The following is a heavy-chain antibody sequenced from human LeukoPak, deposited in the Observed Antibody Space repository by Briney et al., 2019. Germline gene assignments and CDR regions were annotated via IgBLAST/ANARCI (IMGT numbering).Heavy chain of an antibody. CDR1: GGSISSHY. V-gene: IGHV4-4*07. Sequence: SETLSLTCTVSGGSISSHYWSWIRQPAGKGLEWIGRIYTSGSTNYNPSLKSRVTMSVDTSKNQFSLKLSSVTAADTAVYYCARLGIVVVPAAISAGQDYYYYYYMDVWGKGTTVAVSS. CDR3: ARLGIVVVPAAISAGQDYYYYYYMDV. J-gene: IGHJ6*03. CDR2: IYTSGST. D-gene: IGHD2-2*03.